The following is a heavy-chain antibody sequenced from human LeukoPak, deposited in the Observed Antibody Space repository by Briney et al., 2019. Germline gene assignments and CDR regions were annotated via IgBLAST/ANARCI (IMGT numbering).Heavy chain of an antibody. J-gene: IGHJ4*02. CDR1: GFTFSSYE. D-gene: IGHD1-26*01. Sequence: QTGGSLRLSCAASGFTFSSYEMNWVRQAPGKGLEWVSYISSSGSTIYYADSVKGRFTISRDNAENSLYLQMNSLRVEDTAVYYCARGSAWERGSYDYWGQGTLVTVSS. CDR2: ISSSGSTI. CDR3: ARGSAWERGSYDY. V-gene: IGHV3-48*03.